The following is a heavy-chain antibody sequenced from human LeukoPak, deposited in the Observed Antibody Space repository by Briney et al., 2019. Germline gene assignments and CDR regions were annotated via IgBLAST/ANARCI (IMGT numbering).Heavy chain of an antibody. J-gene: IGHJ6*02. CDR3: ARRAGESHYYYYYGMDV. Sequence: SETLSLTCTVSGGSVSSNNFCWGWISQPPGKGLEWIGSIYYSGSTYYNPSLKSRFTIYVDTSKNQFSLQLSSVTAADTAIYYCARRAGESHYYYYYGMDVWGQGTTVTVSS. CDR1: GGSVSSNNFC. V-gene: IGHV4-39*01. CDR2: IYYSGST.